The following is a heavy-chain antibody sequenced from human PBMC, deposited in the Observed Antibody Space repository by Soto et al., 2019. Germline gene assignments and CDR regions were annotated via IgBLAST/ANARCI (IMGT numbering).Heavy chain of an antibody. CDR1: GGSISSGDYY. D-gene: IGHD4-17*01. J-gene: IGHJ3*01. CDR3: ARARLRAVDAFDF. CDR2: IYYSGST. V-gene: IGHV4-30-4*01. Sequence: SETLSLTCTVSGGSISSGDYYWSWIRQPPGKGLEWIGYIYYSGSTYYNPSLKSRVTISVDTSKNQFSLKLSSVTAADTAVYYCARARLRAVDAFDFWGQGTMVPVS.